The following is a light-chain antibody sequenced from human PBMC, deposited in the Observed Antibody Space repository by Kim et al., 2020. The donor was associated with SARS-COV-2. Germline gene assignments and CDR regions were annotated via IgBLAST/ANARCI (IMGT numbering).Light chain of an antibody. Sequence: DIQMTQSPSSLSASVGDRVTITCRASQSISNYLNWYQQKPGKAPKLLIYGASSLQSGVPSRFSGSGSGTDFTLTISSLQPEDFATYYCQQSYSTLFTFGPGTKVDIK. CDR2: GAS. CDR1: QSISNY. CDR3: QQSYSTLFT. J-gene: IGKJ3*01. V-gene: IGKV1-39*01.